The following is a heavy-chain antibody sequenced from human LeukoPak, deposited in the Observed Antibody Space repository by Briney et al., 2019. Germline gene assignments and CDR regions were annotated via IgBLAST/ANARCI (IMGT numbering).Heavy chain of an antibody. CDR3: ARAEYSSGWHHDAFDI. J-gene: IGHJ3*02. V-gene: IGHV3-13*01. D-gene: IGHD6-19*01. CDR1: GFTFSSYD. CDR2: IGTAGDT. Sequence: GRSLRLSCAASGFTFSSYDMHWVRQATGKGLEWVSAIGTAGDTYYPGSVKGRFTISRENAKNSLYLQMNSLRAGDTAVYYCARAEYSSGWHHDAFDIWGQGTMVTVSS.